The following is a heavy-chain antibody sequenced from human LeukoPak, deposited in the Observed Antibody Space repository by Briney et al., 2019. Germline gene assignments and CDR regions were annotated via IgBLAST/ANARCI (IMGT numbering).Heavy chain of an antibody. J-gene: IGHJ6*02. CDR2: IYYSGST. D-gene: IGHD6-13*01. V-gene: IGHV4-39*07. Sequence: SETLSLTCTVSGGSISSSSFYWGWIRQPPGKGLEWIGSIYYSGSTYYNPSLKSRVTISVDTSKNQFSLKLSSVTAADTAVYYCARDQAAAGAYYYGMDVWGQGTTVTVSS. CDR1: GGSISSSSFY. CDR3: ARDQAAAGAYYYGMDV.